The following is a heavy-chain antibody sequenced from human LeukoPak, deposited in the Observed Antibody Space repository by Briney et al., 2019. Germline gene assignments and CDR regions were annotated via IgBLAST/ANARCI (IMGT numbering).Heavy chain of an antibody. CDR3: ARERRWLLDY. Sequence: PGGSLRLSCAASGFTFSSYAMHWVRQAPGKGLEWVAVISYDGSNKYYADSVKGRFTIPRDNSKNTLYLQMNSLRAEDTAVYYCARERRWLLDYWGQGTLVTVSS. V-gene: IGHV3-30-3*01. J-gene: IGHJ4*02. CDR1: GFTFSSYA. CDR2: ISYDGSNK. D-gene: IGHD5-24*01.